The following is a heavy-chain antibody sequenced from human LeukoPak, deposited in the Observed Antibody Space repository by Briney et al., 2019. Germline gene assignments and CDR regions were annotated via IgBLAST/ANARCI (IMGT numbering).Heavy chain of an antibody. CDR1: GFTFSSYS. V-gene: IGHV3-48*02. CDR3: ARGKGFDY. J-gene: IGHJ4*02. Sequence: GGSLRLSCAASGFTFSSYSMNWVRQAPGKGLEWVSYISRSSSTIYYADSVKGRFTISRDNAKNSLYLQMNSLGDEDTAVYYCARGKGFDYWGQGTLVTVSS. CDR2: ISRSSSTI.